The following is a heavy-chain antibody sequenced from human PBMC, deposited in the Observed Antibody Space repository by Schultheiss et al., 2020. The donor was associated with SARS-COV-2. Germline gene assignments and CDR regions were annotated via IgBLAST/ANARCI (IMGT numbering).Heavy chain of an antibody. J-gene: IGHJ4*02. V-gene: IGHV3-74*01. Sequence: GGSLRLSCVASGITFSSDWMHWVRQAPGKGLVWVSRIKSDGRSTNYADSVKGRFSISRDNAKKTLYLQMNSLTPEDTAVYYCARGLLGRDDYWGQGTLVTGSS. CDR1: GITFSSDW. CDR3: ARGLLGRDDY. CDR2: IKSDGRST. D-gene: IGHD7-27*01.